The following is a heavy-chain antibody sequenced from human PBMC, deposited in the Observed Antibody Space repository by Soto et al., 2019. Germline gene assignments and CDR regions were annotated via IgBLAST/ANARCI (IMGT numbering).Heavy chain of an antibody. D-gene: IGHD6-6*01. Sequence: GASVKVSCKASGGTFSSYAISWVRQAPGQGLEWMGGIIPIFGTANYAQKFQGRVTITADESTSTAYMELSSLRSEDTAVYYCARDPGYSSSPTPELDYWGQGTLVTVSS. J-gene: IGHJ4*02. CDR3: ARDPGYSSSPTPELDY. CDR1: GGTFSSYA. V-gene: IGHV1-69*13. CDR2: IIPIFGTA.